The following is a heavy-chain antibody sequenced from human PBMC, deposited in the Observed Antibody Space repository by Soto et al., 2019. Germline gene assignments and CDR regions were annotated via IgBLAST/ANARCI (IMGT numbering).Heavy chain of an antibody. CDR1: GGSISSSSYY. Sequence: SETLSLTCTVSGGSISSSSYYWGWIRQPPGKGLEWIGSIYYSGSTYYNPSLKSRVTISVDTSKNQFSLKLSSVTAADTAVYYCAREVSTKYNWFDPWGQGTLVTVSS. J-gene: IGHJ5*02. V-gene: IGHV4-39*07. CDR3: AREVSTKYNWFDP. CDR2: IYYSGST. D-gene: IGHD2-8*01.